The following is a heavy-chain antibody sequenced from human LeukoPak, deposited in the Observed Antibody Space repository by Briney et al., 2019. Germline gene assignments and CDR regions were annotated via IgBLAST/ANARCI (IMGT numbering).Heavy chain of an antibody. CDR3: AGGRVTRGWYGEDYYMDV. CDR2: IYYSGST. D-gene: IGHD3-10*01. Sequence: SETLSLTCTVSGGSISSSSYYWGWIRQPPGKGLEWIGSIYYSGSTYYNPSLKSRVTISVDTSKNQFSLKLSSVTAADTAVYYCAGGRVTRGWYGEDYYMDVWGKGTTVTVSS. CDR1: GGSISSSSYY. J-gene: IGHJ6*03. V-gene: IGHV4-39*07.